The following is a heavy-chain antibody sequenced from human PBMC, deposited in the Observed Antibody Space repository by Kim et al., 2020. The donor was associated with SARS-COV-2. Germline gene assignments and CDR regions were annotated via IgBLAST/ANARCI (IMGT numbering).Heavy chain of an antibody. V-gene: IGHV4-59*01. J-gene: IGHJ2*01. CDR2: ISSSGST. Sequence: SETLSLTCSVSGGSISSYYWTWIRQPPGKGLQWIGYISSSGSTNYNPSPKSRVTILVDTSKNQFSLILISVTAADTAVYYCSRGFDLWGRGTLVTVSS. CDR3: SRGFDL. CDR1: GGSISSYY.